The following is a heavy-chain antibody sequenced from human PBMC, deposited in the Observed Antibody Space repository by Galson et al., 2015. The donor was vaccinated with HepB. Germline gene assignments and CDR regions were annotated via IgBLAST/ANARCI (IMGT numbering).Heavy chain of an antibody. D-gene: IGHD4-17*01. CDR1: GYSFTSYW. Sequence: QSGAEVKKPGESLRISCKGSGYSFTSYWIIWVRQMPGKGLEWMGRIDPRDSYTNYSPSFQGHVTISADKSISTAFLQWSSLKASDTAMYYCARRAAPYGDHDNYFDYWGQGTLVTVSS. CDR3: ARRAAPYGDHDNYFDY. J-gene: IGHJ4*02. CDR2: IDPRDSYT. V-gene: IGHV5-10-1*01.